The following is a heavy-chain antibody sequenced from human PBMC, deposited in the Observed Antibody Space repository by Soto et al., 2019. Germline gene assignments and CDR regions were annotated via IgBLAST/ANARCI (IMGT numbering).Heavy chain of an antibody. CDR3: AIANYGDDDD. D-gene: IGHD4-17*01. Sequence: QVQLVQSGAEVKKPGASVKVSCKTSGDTFSRSTISWVRQAPGQGLERMGWISAYSGNVKYAWKFQDRVTMTTDTSTSTAYVELRSLRFDDTAVYYCAIANYGDDDDWGKGTLVTVSS. J-gene: IGHJ4*02. CDR2: ISAYSGNV. V-gene: IGHV1-18*01. CDR1: GDTFSRST.